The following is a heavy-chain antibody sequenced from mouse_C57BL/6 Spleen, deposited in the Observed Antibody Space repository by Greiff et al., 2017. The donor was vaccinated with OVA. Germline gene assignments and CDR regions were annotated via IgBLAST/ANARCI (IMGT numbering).Heavy chain of an antibody. Sequence: QVQLQQPGAELVMPGASVKLSCKASGYTFTSYWMHWVKQRPGQGLEWIGEIDPSDSYTNYNQKFKGKSTLTVDKSSRTAYMQLSSLTSEDSAVYYCARTGDYDSAWFAYWGQGTLVTVSA. V-gene: IGHV1-69*01. CDR1: GYTFTSYW. CDR3: ARTGDYDSAWFAY. D-gene: IGHD2-4*01. J-gene: IGHJ3*01. CDR2: IDPSDSYT.